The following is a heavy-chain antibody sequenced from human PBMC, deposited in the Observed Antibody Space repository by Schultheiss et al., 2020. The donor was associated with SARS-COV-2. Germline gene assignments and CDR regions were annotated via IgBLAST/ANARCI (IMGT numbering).Heavy chain of an antibody. V-gene: IGHV3-30*18. Sequence: GGSLRLSCAASGFTFSSSGMHWVRQAPGKGLDWVAVISYDGSNKYYADSVKGRFTISRDNSKNTLYLQMNSLRAEDTAVYYCAKDGRHSSSSDEYYYYYYGMDVWGQGTTVTVSS. CDR2: ISYDGSNK. CDR1: GFTFSSSG. CDR3: AKDGRHSSSSDEYYYYYYGMDV. J-gene: IGHJ6*02. D-gene: IGHD6-13*01.